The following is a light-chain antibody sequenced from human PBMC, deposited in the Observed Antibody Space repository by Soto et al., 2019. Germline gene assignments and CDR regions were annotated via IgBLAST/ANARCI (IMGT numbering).Light chain of an antibody. CDR2: GAS. CDR3: QQYNNWPRRT. J-gene: IGKJ1*01. V-gene: IGKV3-15*01. Sequence: EMVMTQSPATLSVSPGERATLSCRASQSVNDKLAWYQQKPDQAPRLLIYGASTRATGIPARFSGSGSGTEFTLTISSLQSEDFALYYCQQYNNWPRRTFGQGTKGEIK. CDR1: QSVNDK.